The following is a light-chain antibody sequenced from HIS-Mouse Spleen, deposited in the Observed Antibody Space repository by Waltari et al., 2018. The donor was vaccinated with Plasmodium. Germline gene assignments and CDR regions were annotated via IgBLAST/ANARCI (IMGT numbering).Light chain of an antibody. CDR1: SSAVGGYIY. V-gene: IGLV2-8*01. CDR2: EVS. Sequence: QSALTQPPSASGSPGQSVTISCTGSSSAVGGYIYVSWYQQPPGNTPKLVIHEVSKRAAGVPVLFSGSKSGNTASLTVSGLQAEDEADYYCSSYAGSNNVVFGGGTKLTVL. CDR3: SSYAGSNNVV. J-gene: IGLJ2*01.